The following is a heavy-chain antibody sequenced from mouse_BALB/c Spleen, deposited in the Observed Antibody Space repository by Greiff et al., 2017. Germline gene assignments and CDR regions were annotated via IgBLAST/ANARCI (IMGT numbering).Heavy chain of an antibody. J-gene: IGHJ4*01. CDR1: GYSITSDYA. CDR2: ISYSGST. V-gene: IGHV3-2*02. Sequence: VQLKESGPGLVKPSQSLSLTCTVTGYSITSDYAWNWIRQFPGNKLEWMGYISYSGSTSYNPSLKSRISITRDTSKNQFFLQLNSVTTEDTATYYCATLYGNYYAMDYWGQGTSVTVSS. CDR3: ATLYGNYYAMDY. D-gene: IGHD2-1*01.